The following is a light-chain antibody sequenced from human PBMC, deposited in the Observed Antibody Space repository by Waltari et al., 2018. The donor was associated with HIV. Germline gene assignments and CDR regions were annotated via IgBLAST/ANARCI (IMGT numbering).Light chain of an antibody. CDR1: QSVGSY. CDR2: GAS. CDR3: HQYNKWPRGT. V-gene: IGKV3-15*01. J-gene: IGKJ4*01. Sequence: VMTQSPAPVSVSPGGRATLPCRASQSVGSYLAWYQQKPGQAPRLLIYGASTRATGIPTRFSGSGSGTEFTLTISSLKSEDFAVYYCHQYNKWPRGTFGGGTKVEV.